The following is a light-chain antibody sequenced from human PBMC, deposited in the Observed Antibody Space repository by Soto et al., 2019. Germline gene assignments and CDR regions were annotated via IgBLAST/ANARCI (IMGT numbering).Light chain of an antibody. CDR2: ENN. CDR3: QSYDSSLSGYV. CDR1: SSSIGAGYE. J-gene: IGLJ1*01. Sequence: QSVLTQPPSVSEAPGQRVTISCTGSSSSIGAGYEAHWYQQVPGTAPKLLIYENNNRPSGVPDRFSGSKSGTSASLAITGLQAEDEAEYSCQSYDSSLSGYVFGTGTKLTVL. V-gene: IGLV1-40*01.